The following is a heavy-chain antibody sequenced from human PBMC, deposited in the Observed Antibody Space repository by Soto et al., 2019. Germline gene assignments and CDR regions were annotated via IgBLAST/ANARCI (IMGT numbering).Heavy chain of an antibody. CDR2: ISSSSSTI. J-gene: IGHJ5*02. Sequence: GGSLRLSCAASGFTFSSYSMNWVRQAPGKGLEWVSYISSSSSTIYYADSVKGRFTISRDNAKNSLYLQMNSLRAGDTAVYYCARGVTMVRGVIIDWFDPWGQGTLVTVSS. CDR3: ARGVTMVRGVIIDWFDP. D-gene: IGHD3-10*01. CDR1: GFTFSSYS. V-gene: IGHV3-48*01.